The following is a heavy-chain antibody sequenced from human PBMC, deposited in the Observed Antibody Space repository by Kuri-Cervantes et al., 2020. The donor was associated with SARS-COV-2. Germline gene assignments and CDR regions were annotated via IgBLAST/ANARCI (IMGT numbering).Heavy chain of an antibody. CDR1: GFTFSSHA. Sequence: GESLKISCAASGFTFSSHAMHWVRQAPGKGLEWVAVISYGGSNKYYADSVKGRFTISRDNAKNSLYLQMNSLRAEDTALYYCAKDRIALAGTGDYWGQGTLVTVSS. CDR2: ISYGGSNK. CDR3: AKDRIALAGTGDY. J-gene: IGHJ4*02. D-gene: IGHD6-19*01. V-gene: IGHV3-30*01.